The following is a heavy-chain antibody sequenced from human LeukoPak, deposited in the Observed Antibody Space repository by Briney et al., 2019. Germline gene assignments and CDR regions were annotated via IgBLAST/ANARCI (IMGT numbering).Heavy chain of an antibody. Sequence: GGSRRPSCAASGFNFIDYSMNWVRQAPGKGLEWISYIGISSGNTKYADSVKGRFTISRDKARNSLYLQMNSLRVEDTAVYYCARDHRYAFDNWGHGTLVTVSS. CDR1: GFNFIDYS. V-gene: IGHV3-48*01. J-gene: IGHJ4*01. CDR2: IGISSGNT. D-gene: IGHD5-12*01. CDR3: ARDHRYAFDN.